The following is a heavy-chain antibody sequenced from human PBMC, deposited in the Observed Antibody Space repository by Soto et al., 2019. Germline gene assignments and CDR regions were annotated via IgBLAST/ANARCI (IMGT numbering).Heavy chain of an antibody. CDR3: ERRLYSRYDSGRELDI. CDR2: INHPRST. V-gene: IGHV4-34*01. Sequence: SSTXALTGSVCTISFIAYHSNLIRHPPGKGLGCIGEINHPRSTNFKPSLKSRVTISVDTSKKQFSLTIKSVNAAQTAVYYRERRLYSRYDSGRELDIWGGGTLVT. CDR1: TISFIAYH. D-gene: IGHD5-12*01. J-gene: IGHJ2*01.